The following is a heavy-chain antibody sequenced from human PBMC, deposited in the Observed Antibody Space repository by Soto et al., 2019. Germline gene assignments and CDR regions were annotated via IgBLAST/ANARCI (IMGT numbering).Heavy chain of an antibody. J-gene: IGHJ6*02. V-gene: IGHV3-23*01. Sequence: GSLRLSCAASGFTFSSYAMNWVRQAPGKGLEWVAGVSASGGGTSYADSVEGRFTISRDNSKDTLYLQMNSLRAEDTAVYYCAKSSSRAHYYAMDVWGQGTTVTVSS. CDR2: VSASGGGT. D-gene: IGHD2-2*01. CDR3: AKSSSRAHYYAMDV. CDR1: GFTFSSYA.